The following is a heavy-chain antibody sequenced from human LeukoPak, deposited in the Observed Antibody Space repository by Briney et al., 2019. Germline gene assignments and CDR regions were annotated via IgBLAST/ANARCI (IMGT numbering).Heavy chain of an antibody. Sequence: ASVKVSCKASGYTFTGYYMHWVRQAPGQGLEWMGLINPNTGGTNYAQKFQGRVTMTRDTSITTAYIEVNRLISDDTAVYYCARASPYSSSSGFAYWGQGTLVTVSS. J-gene: IGHJ4*02. CDR2: INPNTGGT. D-gene: IGHD6-6*01. CDR3: ARASPYSSSSGFAY. CDR1: GYTFTGYY. V-gene: IGHV1-2*02.